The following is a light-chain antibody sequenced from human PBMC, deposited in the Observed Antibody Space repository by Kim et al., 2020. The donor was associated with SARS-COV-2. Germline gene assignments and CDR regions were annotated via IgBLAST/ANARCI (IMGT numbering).Light chain of an antibody. Sequence: PGEKVTLSCRASQSVSSNLAWYQQKPGQAPRLLIYGASTRATGIPARFSGRGSGAEFTLTISSLQSEDFAVYYCQQYNYWPPMYSFGQGTKLEIK. J-gene: IGKJ2*03. CDR2: GAS. V-gene: IGKV3-15*01. CDR1: QSVSSN. CDR3: QQYNYWPPMYS.